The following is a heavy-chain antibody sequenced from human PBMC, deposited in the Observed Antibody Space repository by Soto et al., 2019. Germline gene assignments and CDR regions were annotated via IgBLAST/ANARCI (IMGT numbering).Heavy chain of an antibody. Sequence: PSETLSLTCTVSGGSISSGGYYWSWIRQHPGKGLEWIGYIYYSGSTYYNPSLKSRVTISVDTSKNRFSLKLSSVTAADTAVYYCARVAPLRYFDYGMDVWGQGTTVTVSS. J-gene: IGHJ6*02. CDR2: IYYSGST. CDR1: GGSISSGGYY. CDR3: ARVAPLRYFDYGMDV. D-gene: IGHD3-9*01. V-gene: IGHV4-31*03.